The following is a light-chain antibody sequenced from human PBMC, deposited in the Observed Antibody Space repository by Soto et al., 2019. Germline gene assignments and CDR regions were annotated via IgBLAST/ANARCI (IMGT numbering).Light chain of an antibody. CDR2: KAS. J-gene: IGKJ4*01. CDR3: QQYNSYSFT. V-gene: IGKV1-5*03. Sequence: DIQMTKSPSTLSASVGDRVTITCLASQSISSWLAWYQQQPGKAPKLLIYKASSLESGVPSRFSGSGSGTEFTLTISSLQPDDFAAYYCQQYNSYSFTFGRGTKVDIK. CDR1: QSISSW.